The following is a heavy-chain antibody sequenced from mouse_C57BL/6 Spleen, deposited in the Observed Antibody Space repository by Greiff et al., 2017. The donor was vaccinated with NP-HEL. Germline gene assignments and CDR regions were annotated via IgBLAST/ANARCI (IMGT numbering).Heavy chain of an antibody. V-gene: IGHV2-3*01. J-gene: IGHJ4*01. CDR1: GFSLTSYG. D-gene: IGHD2-4*01. CDR2: IWGDGST. Sequence: VQLVESGPGLVAPSQSLSIPCTVSGFSLTSYGVSWVRQPPGKGLEWLGVIWGDGSTNYHSALISRLSISKDNSKSQVFLKLNSLQTDDTATYYCALICYDYDGDAMDYWGQGTSVTVSS. CDR3: ALICYDYDGDAMDY.